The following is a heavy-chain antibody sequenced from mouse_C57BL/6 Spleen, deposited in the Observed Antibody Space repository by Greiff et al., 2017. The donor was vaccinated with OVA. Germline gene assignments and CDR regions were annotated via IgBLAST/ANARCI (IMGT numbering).Heavy chain of an antibody. V-gene: IGHV1-75*01. J-gene: IGHJ2*01. CDR1: GYTFTDYY. CDR2: IFPGSGST. D-gene: IGHD1-1*01. Sequence: QVQLKESGPELVKPGASVKISCKASGYTFTDYYINWVKQRPGQGLEWIGWIFPGSGSTYYNEKFKGKATLTVDKSSSTAYMLLSSLTSEDSAVYFCARSRYYGSSYYFDYWGQGTTLTVSS. CDR3: ARSRYYGSSYYFDY.